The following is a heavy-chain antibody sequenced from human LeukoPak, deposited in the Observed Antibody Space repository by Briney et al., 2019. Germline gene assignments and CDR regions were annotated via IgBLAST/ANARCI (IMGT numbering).Heavy chain of an antibody. D-gene: IGHD2/OR15-2a*01. V-gene: IGHV3-23*01. Sequence: GGSLRLSCAASGFSFSSYAMSWVRQAPGKGLEWVSSFSGSGGSTYYADSVKGRFTISRDNAKNSLYLQMNSLRAEDTAVYYCARDWFHAIDYWGQGTLVTVSS. CDR3: ARDWFHAIDY. J-gene: IGHJ4*02. CDR1: GFSFSSYA. CDR2: FSGSGGST.